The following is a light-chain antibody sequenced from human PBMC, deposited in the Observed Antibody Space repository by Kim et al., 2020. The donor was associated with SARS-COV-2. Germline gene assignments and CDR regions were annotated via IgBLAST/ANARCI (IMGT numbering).Light chain of an antibody. V-gene: IGLV8-61*01. CDR3: LLYMGVGISL. J-gene: IGLJ3*02. CDR1: SDAVSPSHY. CDR2: NTD. Sequence: GGTVTRTCAVESDAVSPSHYPSGYQQTPGQTPRTLIYNTDTRSSGVPDRFSGCIIGNKAALTITGAQADDESDYYCLLYMGVGISLFGGGTQLTVL.